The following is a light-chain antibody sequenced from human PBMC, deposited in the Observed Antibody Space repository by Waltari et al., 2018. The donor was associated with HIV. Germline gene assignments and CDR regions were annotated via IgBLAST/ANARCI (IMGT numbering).Light chain of an antibody. Sequence: QSVLTQPPSASGTPGQRVTISCSGSSSNIGRNYVYWHQQLPGTAPKLLIYRNNQRPSGVPDRFSGSKSGTSASLAINGLRSEDEADYYCAAWNDSLSGYVVGTGTKVTV. V-gene: IGLV1-47*01. J-gene: IGLJ1*01. CDR1: SSNIGRNY. CDR2: RNN. CDR3: AAWNDSLSGYV.